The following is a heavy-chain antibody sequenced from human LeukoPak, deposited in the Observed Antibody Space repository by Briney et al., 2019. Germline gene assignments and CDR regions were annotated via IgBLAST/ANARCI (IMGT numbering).Heavy chain of an antibody. Sequence: SGGSLRLSCAASGFSFSDHYMAWIRQAPGKGLEWVSYVSGSGNTIYHADSVKGRLTISRDTAKNSVHLQMNSLRVDDTAVYYCARGPDYYYDSSGSFDYWGQGTLVTVSS. CDR2: VSGSGNTI. J-gene: IGHJ4*02. D-gene: IGHD3-22*01. V-gene: IGHV3-11*01. CDR3: ARGPDYYYDSSGSFDY. CDR1: GFSFSDHY.